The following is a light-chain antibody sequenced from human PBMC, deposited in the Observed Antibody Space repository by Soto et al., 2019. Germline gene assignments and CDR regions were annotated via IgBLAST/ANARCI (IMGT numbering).Light chain of an antibody. CDR2: EVS. CDR3: QSYDSSLTGYV. J-gene: IGLJ1*01. CDR1: SSDFGGYNY. V-gene: IGLV2-8*01. Sequence: QSVLTQPPSASGSPGQSVTISCTGTSSDFGGYNYVSWYQQHPGKAPKLMIYEVSKRPSGVPDRFSGSKSGNTASLTVSGLQAEDEADYYCQSYDSSLTGYVCGTGTKVTVL.